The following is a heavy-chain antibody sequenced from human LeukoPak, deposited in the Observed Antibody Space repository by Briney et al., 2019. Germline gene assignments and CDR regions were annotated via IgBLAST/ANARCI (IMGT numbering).Heavy chain of an antibody. CDR1: GGTFSSYG. Sequence: SVKVSCKASGGTFSSYGISWVRQAPGQGLEWMGGIIPIFGSADYAQKFQGRVTITADESTSPAYMELSSLRSEETAVYYCARARYDGDYVAIDGAFDHWGQGTMVTVSS. CDR2: IIPIFGSA. V-gene: IGHV1-69*13. CDR3: ARARYDGDYVAIDGAFDH. J-gene: IGHJ4*02. D-gene: IGHD4-17*01.